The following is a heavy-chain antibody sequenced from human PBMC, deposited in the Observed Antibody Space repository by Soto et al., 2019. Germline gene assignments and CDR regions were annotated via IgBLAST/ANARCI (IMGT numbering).Heavy chain of an antibody. D-gene: IGHD4-17*01. CDR2: IYSGGST. CDR1: GFTVSSNY. CDR3: ARDSQSDYALDY. J-gene: IGHJ4*02. Sequence: EVQLVESGGGLVQPGGSLRLSCAASGFTVSSNYMSWVRQAPGKGLEWVSVIYSGGSTYYADSVKGRFTISRDNSKHTLYLQMNSLRAEDTAVYYCARDSQSDYALDYWGQGTLVTVSS. V-gene: IGHV3-66*01.